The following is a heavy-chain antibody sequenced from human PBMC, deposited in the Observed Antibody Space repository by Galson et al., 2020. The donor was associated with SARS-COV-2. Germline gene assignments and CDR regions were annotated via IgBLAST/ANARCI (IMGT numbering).Heavy chain of an antibody. J-gene: IGHJ6*03. V-gene: IGHV1-18*01. D-gene: IGHD2-2*03. CDR1: GYTFTSYG. CDR3: ARYGYYRGTWDYYHLDV. Sequence: ASVKVSCTASGYTFTSYGISWVRQAPGQGHEWKGWISAYNGNTNYAQKFQGSVTMTTDTSTSTAYMELRSLRSDDTAVYYCARYGYYRGTWDYYHLDVWGKGTTVTVSS. CDR2: ISAYNGNT.